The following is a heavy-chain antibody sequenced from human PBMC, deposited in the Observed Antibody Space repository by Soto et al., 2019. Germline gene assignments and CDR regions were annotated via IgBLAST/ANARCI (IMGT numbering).Heavy chain of an antibody. D-gene: IGHD7-27*01. J-gene: IGHJ4*02. CDR3: TRGGTRTTYWGLFDS. V-gene: IGHV3-74*01. Sequence: EVKVVESGGGLVQPGGSLRLSCAASGFTFSDNWMHWVRQPPGKGPVWVSRISGDASSTSYADSVKGRFTISRDSAKNNVYLQMDSLSVEDTAVYYCTRGGTRTTYWGLFDSWGQGTLVTVSS. CDR2: ISGDASST. CDR1: GFTFSDNW.